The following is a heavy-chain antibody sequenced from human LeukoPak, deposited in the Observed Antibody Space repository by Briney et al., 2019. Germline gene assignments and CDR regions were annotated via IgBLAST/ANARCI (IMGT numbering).Heavy chain of an antibody. V-gene: IGHV1-69*02. J-gene: IGHJ5*02. D-gene: IGHD6-13*01. Sequence: GASVKVSCKASGGTFSSYTISWVRQAPGQGLEWMGRIIPILGIANYAQKFQGRVTITADKSTSTAYMELSSLSSEATAVYYCAGLIAAAGTGWFDPWGQGTLVTVSS. CDR1: GGTFSSYT. CDR3: AGLIAAAGTGWFDP. CDR2: IIPILGIA.